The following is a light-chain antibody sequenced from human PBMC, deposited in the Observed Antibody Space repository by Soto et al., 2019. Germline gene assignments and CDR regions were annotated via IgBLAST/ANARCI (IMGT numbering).Light chain of an antibody. CDR3: QQYGSSPWT. Sequence: EIALTQSPGTLSLSPGERATLSCRASQSVSSIYLAWYQQKPGQAPRLLIYGASSRATGIPDRFSGSGSGTDFTLTISSLEPEDFAVYYCQQYGSSPWTFGQGTKVEI. V-gene: IGKV3-20*01. CDR2: GAS. J-gene: IGKJ1*01. CDR1: QSVSSIY.